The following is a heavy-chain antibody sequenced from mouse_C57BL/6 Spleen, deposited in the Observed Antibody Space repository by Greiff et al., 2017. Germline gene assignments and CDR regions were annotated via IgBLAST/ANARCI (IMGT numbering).Heavy chain of an antibody. D-gene: IGHD1-1*01. CDR3: VRETDYYGSSYDYYAMDY. J-gene: IGHJ4*01. V-gene: IGHV10-3*01. CDR1: GFTFNTYA. CDR2: IRSKSSNYAT. Sequence: EVKLMESGGGLVQPKGSLKLSCAASGFTFNTYAMHWVRQAPGKGLEWVARIRSKSSNYATYYADSVKDRFTISRDDSQSMLYLQMNNLKTEDTAMYYCVRETDYYGSSYDYYAMDYWGQGTSVTVSS.